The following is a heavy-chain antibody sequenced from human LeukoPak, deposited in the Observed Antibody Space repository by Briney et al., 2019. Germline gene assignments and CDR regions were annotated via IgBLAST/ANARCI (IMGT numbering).Heavy chain of an antibody. D-gene: IGHD2-2*01. Sequence: SETLSLTCAVSCYSISSDYYWGWIRQPPGKGLKWIGNIYHSGNTYYNPSLKSRVTISVDTSKNHFSLRLSSLTAADTALYYCAKHAHDCNNTNSYYCYCYSMDDWGKGTPVTVSS. CDR1: CYSISSDYY. CDR3: AKHAHDCNNTNSYYCYCYSMDD. V-gene: IGHV4-38-2*01. J-gene: IGHJ6*03. CDR2: IYHSGNT.